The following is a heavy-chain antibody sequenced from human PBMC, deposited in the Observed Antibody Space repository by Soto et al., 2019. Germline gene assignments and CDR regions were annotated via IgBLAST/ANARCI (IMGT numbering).Heavy chain of an antibody. Sequence: PGGSLRLSCAVSGFTFSDYYVSWIRQAPGKGLEWVSYIGSSGSTIYYADSVKGRFTISRDNAKNSLYLQMNSLRAEDTAVYFCARDRGGYLDYWGQGTLVTVSS. D-gene: IGHD3-10*01. CDR2: IGSSGSTI. J-gene: IGHJ4*02. CDR1: GFTFSDYY. V-gene: IGHV3-11*01. CDR3: ARDRGGYLDY.